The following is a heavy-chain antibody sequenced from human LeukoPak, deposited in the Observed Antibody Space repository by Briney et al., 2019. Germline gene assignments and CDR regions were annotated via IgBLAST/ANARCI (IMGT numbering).Heavy chain of an antibody. D-gene: IGHD4-23*01. Sequence: PGGSLRLSCAASGFTFSSYSMNWVRQAPGKGLEWVSYISSSSSTIYYADSVKGRFTISRDNAKNSLYLQMNSLRAEDTAVYYCARGGNGGNSGRAFDIWGQGTMVTVSS. V-gene: IGHV3-48*01. CDR3: ARGGNGGNSGRAFDI. CDR1: GFTFSSYS. CDR2: ISSSSSTI. J-gene: IGHJ3*02.